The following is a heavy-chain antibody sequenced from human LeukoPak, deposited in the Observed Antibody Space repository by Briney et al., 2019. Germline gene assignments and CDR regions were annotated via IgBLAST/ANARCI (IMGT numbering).Heavy chain of an antibody. V-gene: IGHV4-39*07. CDR1: GGSISSSSYY. J-gene: IGHJ5*02. D-gene: IGHD3-10*01. CDR2: IYYSGST. Sequence: SETLSLTCTVSGGSISSSSYYWGWIRQPPGKGLEWIGSIYYSGSTYYNPSLKSRVTISVDTSKNQFSLKLSSVTAADTAVYYCARRIRGVTLNWFDPWGQGTLVTVSS. CDR3: ARRIRGVTLNWFDP.